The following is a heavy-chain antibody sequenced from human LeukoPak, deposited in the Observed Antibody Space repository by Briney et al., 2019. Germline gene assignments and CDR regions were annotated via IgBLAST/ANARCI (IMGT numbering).Heavy chain of an antibody. CDR3: ARDDVGIAARPFDY. CDR1: GGTFSSYA. CDR2: IIPIFGTA. V-gene: IGHV1-69*05. Sequence: ASVKVSCKASGGTFSSYAISWVRQAPGQGLDWMGRIIPIFGTANYAQKFQGRVTITTDESTSTAYMELSSLRSEDTAVYYCARDDVGIAARPFDYWGQGTLVTVSS. D-gene: IGHD6-6*01. J-gene: IGHJ4*02.